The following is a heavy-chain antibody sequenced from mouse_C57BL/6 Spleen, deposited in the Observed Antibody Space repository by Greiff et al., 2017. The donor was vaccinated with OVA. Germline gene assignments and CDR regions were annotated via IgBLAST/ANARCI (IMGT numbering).Heavy chain of an antibody. J-gene: IGHJ4*01. CDR3: ARGGNYDAMDD. V-gene: IGHV1-22*01. CDR1: GYTFPDYN. Sequence: VQLQQSGPELVKPGASVQMSCKASGYTFPDYNMHWVKQSPGKSLEWIGYINPNNGGTRYNQKFKGKATLTVNKTSSTAYMELRSQTSEESAVYYCARGGNYDAMDDWGQGTSVTVSS. CDR2: INPNNGGT. D-gene: IGHD2-1*01.